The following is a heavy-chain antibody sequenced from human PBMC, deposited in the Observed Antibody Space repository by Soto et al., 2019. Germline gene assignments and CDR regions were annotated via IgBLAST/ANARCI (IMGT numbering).Heavy chain of an antibody. D-gene: IGHD3-10*01. Sequence: PGGSLGLSCQVSGFTFGSYAMSWVRQAPGKGLEWVALVQSNHVTYYADSVRGRFTVSRDNSKNTLYLQMDSLRVEDTALYYCAKWLRGGSYYCDFWGQGAMGTVSS. CDR2: VQSNHVT. V-gene: IGHV3-23*01. J-gene: IGHJ4*02. CDR1: GFTFGSYA. CDR3: AKWLRGGSYYCDF.